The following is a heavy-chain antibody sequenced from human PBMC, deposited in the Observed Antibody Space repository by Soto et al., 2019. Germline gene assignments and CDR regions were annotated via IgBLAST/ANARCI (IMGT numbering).Heavy chain of an antibody. CDR1: GYTFIGYY. V-gene: IGHV1-2*04. CDR2: INPNSGGA. D-gene: IGHD5-12*01. Sequence: QVQLEQSGAEVKKPGASVKVSCKASGYTFIGYYIHWVRQAPGQGLEWMGWINPNSGGAKYSQKFQAWVTMTSDTSISTAYMELSRLKSDDTAVYYCARSGGGYDLGDYWGQGTLVTVSS. CDR3: ARSGGGYDLGDY. J-gene: IGHJ4*02.